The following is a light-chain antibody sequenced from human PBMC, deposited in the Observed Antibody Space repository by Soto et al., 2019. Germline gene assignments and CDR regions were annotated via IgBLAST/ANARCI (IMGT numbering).Light chain of an antibody. CDR2: EVS. CDR3: FSYTSSGTYV. Sequence: SVLTQPASVSGSPGQPITISCTGTSSDVGNYKYVSWYQQHPGKAPKLMIYEVSNRPSGVSNRFSGSKSGNTASLTISGLQAEDETDYYCFSYTSSGTYVFGTGTKV. V-gene: IGLV2-14*01. CDR1: SSDVGNYKY. J-gene: IGLJ1*01.